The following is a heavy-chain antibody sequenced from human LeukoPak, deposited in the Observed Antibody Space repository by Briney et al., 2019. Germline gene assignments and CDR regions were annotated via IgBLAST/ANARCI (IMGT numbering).Heavy chain of an antibody. CDR1: GFTFSRSW. V-gene: IGHV3-74*03. D-gene: IGHD1-7*01. Sequence: GGSLRLSCAASGFTFSRSWMHWVRHAPGKGLVWVSRINTDGSDTMYADSVKGRFTISRDNAKNTLYLQMNSLKAEDTAVYYCARDRDWNYPTVFDYWGQGTLVTVSS. CDR2: INTDGSDT. CDR3: ARDRDWNYPTVFDY. J-gene: IGHJ4*02.